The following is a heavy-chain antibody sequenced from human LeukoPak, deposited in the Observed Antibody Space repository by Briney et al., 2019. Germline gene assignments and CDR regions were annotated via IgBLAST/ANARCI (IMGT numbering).Heavy chain of an antibody. Sequence: GESLKISCKASGYNFSRYWIAWVRQLPGKGLEWMGIIYPGDSDTRYSPSFQGQVTISADKSISTAYLQWSSLKASYTAMYYCAGRFYGDYGLGYWGQGTLVTVSS. CDR2: IYPGDSDT. V-gene: IGHV5-51*01. CDR3: AGRFYGDYGLGY. CDR1: GYNFSRYW. D-gene: IGHD4-17*01. J-gene: IGHJ4*02.